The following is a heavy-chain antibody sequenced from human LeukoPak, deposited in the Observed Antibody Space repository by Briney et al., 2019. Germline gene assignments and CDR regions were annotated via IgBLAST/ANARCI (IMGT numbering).Heavy chain of an antibody. Sequence: GGSLRLSCAASGFTFSSYAMHWVRQAPGKGLEWVAVISYDGSNKYYADSVKGRFTISRDNSKNTLYLQMNSLRAEDTAVYYCASLPGYGPNWFDPWGQGTLVTVSS. CDR1: GFTFSSYA. J-gene: IGHJ5*02. D-gene: IGHD4-17*01. V-gene: IGHV3-30*04. CDR2: ISYDGSNK. CDR3: ASLPGYGPNWFDP.